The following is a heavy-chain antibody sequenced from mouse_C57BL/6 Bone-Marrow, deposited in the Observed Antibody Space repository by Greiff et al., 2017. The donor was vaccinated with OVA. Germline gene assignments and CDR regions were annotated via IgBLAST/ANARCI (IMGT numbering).Heavy chain of an antibody. CDR2: IYPSSGNT. D-gene: IGHD1-2*01. Sequence: VQLQQSGAELARPGASVKLSCKASGYTFTSYGISWVKQRTGQGLEWIGEIYPSSGNTSYNEKFKGKATLTADKSSSTAYMMLRGRTYENSAVYFCARPATRAWFAYWGQGTLVTVSA. V-gene: IGHV1-81*01. J-gene: IGHJ3*01. CDR1: GYTFTSYG. CDR3: ARPATRAWFAY.